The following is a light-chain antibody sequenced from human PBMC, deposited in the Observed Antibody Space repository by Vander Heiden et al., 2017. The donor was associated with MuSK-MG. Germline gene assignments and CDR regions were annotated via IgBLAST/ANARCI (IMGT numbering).Light chain of an antibody. CDR2: EGS. J-gene: IGKJ2*01. Sequence: DIVMTQSPLSLPVTLGQPASISCRSSQSLVNSDGNTYLNWFQQRPGQSPRRLIYEGSNRDSGVPDRFSGGGSGSDFTLKISRVEAEDVGVYYCRQCKLCPYTFGQGTKMEIK. CDR1: QSLVNSDGNTY. CDR3: RQCKLCPYT. V-gene: IGKV2-30*01.